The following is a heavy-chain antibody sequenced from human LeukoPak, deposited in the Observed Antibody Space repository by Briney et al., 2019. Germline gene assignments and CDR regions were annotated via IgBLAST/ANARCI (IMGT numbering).Heavy chain of an antibody. V-gene: IGHV4-39*01. CDR3: ARTNYHDSSGTIDY. Sequence: SETLSLTCTVSGASITSSTYYWAWIRQPPGKGLEWIGNIYYSGSTYYNPSLKSRVTISADTSKNQFSLRLSSVTAADTAVYYCARTNYHDSSGTIDYWGQGTLVTVSS. CDR1: GASITSSTYY. D-gene: IGHD3-22*01. CDR2: IYYSGST. J-gene: IGHJ4*02.